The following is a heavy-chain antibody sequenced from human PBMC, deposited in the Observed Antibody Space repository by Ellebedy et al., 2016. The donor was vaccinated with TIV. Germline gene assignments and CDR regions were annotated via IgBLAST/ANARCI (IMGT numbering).Heavy chain of an antibody. CDR3: ARGTNYYDSTGYYYFQY. CDR2: IIPMFGPS. CDR1: GGTFSNYA. D-gene: IGHD3-22*01. J-gene: IGHJ4*02. Sequence: SVKVSXKASGGTFSNYAISWVRQAPGQGLEWMGGIIPMFGPSNYAQKFQGRVTITADESTSTAYMDLSSLRSEDTAVFYCARGTNYYDSTGYYYFQYWGQGTLVTVSS. V-gene: IGHV1-69*13.